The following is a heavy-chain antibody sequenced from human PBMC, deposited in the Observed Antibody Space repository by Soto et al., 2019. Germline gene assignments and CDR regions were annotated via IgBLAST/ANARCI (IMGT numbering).Heavy chain of an antibody. Sequence: SETLSLTCAVYGGSFSGYYWSWIRQPPGKGLEWNGEINHSGSTNYNPSLKSRVTISVDTSKNQFSLKLSSVTAADTAVYYCAPRVGLDWFDPWGQGTLVTVSS. CDR1: GGSFSGYY. CDR3: APRVGLDWFDP. D-gene: IGHD1-26*01. V-gene: IGHV4-34*01. CDR2: INHSGST. J-gene: IGHJ5*02.